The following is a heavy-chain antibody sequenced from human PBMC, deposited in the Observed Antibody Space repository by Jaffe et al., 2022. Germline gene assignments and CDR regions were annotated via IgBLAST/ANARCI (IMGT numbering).Heavy chain of an antibody. J-gene: IGHJ4*02. CDR2: IYPGDSDT. D-gene: IGHD4-17*01. Sequence: EVQLVQSGAEVKKPGESLKISCKGSGYSFTSYWIGWVRQMPGKGLEWMGIIYPGDSDTRYSPSFQGQVTISADKSISTAYLQWSSLKASDTAMYYCVRRGRVDYGEAGPPLMVESYFDYWGQGTLVTVSS. CDR3: VRRGRVDYGEAGPPLMVESYFDY. V-gene: IGHV5-51*03. CDR1: GYSFTSYW.